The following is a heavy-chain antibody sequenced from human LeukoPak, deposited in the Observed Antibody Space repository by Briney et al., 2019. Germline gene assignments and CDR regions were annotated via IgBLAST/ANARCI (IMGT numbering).Heavy chain of an antibody. CDR2: ISSRSSYI. CDR3: ASGVNYFDY. D-gene: IGHD3-3*01. V-gene: IGHV3-21*01. CDR1: GFTFSRYW. Sequence: GGSLRLSCAASGFTFSRYWMHWLRQAPGKGLEWVSSISSRSSYIFYADSVKGRFTISRDNAKKSLYLQMNSLRAEDTAVYYCASGVNYFDYWGQGTLVTVSS. J-gene: IGHJ4*02.